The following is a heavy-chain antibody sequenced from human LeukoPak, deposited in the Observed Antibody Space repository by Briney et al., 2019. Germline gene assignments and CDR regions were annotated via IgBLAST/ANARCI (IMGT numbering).Heavy chain of an antibody. Sequence: SETLSLTCTVSGGSISSYYWSWIRQPPGKGLEWIGYIYYSGSTYYNPSLKSRVTISVDTSKNQFSLKLSSVTAADTAVYYCARIRFLEWLSTPYYYYGMDVWGQGTTVTVSS. J-gene: IGHJ6*02. V-gene: IGHV4-59*12. CDR2: IYYSGST. D-gene: IGHD3-3*01. CDR1: GGSISSYY. CDR3: ARIRFLEWLSTPYYYYGMDV.